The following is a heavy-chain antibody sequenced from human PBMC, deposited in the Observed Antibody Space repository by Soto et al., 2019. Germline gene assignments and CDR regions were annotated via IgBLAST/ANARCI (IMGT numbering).Heavy chain of an antibody. D-gene: IGHD3-16*01. CDR1: GFAFSGCA. J-gene: IGHJ5*02. Sequence: PGGSLRLSCAASGFAFSGCAMYWVRHASGKGPERVGRIRSKGHNYATEYAASVKGRFTISRDDSKNTAYLQMNSLQTEDTAVYYCTRDLFFYDYSAILWFDPSGQGTLLTVSS. CDR2: IRSKGHNYAT. CDR3: TRDLFFYDYSAILWFDP. V-gene: IGHV3-73*01.